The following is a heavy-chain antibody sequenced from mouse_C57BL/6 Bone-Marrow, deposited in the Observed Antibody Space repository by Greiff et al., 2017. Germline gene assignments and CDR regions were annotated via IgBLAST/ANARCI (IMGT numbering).Heavy chain of an antibody. CDR1: GFTFSSYA. V-gene: IGHV5-4*01. CDR3: ARGDAIDY. CDR2: ISDGGSYT. Sequence: EVQRVEPGGGLVKPGGSLKLSCAASGFTFSSYAMSWVRQTPEKRLEWVATISDGGSYTYYPDNVKGRFTISRDNAKNNLYLQMSHLKSEDTAMYYCARGDAIDYWGQGTSVTVSS. J-gene: IGHJ4*01.